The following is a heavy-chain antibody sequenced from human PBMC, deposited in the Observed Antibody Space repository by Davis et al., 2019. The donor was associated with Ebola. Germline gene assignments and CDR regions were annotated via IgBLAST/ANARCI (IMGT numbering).Heavy chain of an antibody. D-gene: IGHD2-2*01. CDR3: ARWEYQLLFNWFDP. Sequence: MPGGSLRLSCTVSGGSISSYYWSWIRQPPGKGLEWIGYIYYSGSTNYNPSLKSRVTISVDTSKNQFSLKLSSVTAADTAVYYCARWEYQLLFNWFDPWGQGTLVTVSS. J-gene: IGHJ5*02. CDR2: IYYSGST. V-gene: IGHV4-59*08. CDR1: GGSISSYY.